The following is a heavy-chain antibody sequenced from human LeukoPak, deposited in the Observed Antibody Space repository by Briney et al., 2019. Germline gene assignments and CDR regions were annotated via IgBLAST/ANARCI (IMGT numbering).Heavy chain of an antibody. CDR2: INSDGHST. Sequence: GGSLRLSCAASGFTFSSYSLNWVRQAPGKGLVWVSRINSDGHSTMYADSVKGRFTISRDNAKNTLYLQMKSLRAEDTAVYFCARDDGTSTSVDYWGQGTLVTVSS. CDR1: GFTFSSYS. D-gene: IGHD2-2*01. CDR3: ARDDGTSTSVDY. J-gene: IGHJ4*02. V-gene: IGHV3-74*03.